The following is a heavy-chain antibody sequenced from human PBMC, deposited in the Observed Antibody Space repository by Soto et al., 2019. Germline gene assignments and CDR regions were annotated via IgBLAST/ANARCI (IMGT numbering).Heavy chain of an antibody. CDR2: IYYSGST. V-gene: IGHV4-59*08. J-gene: IGHJ4*02. CDR1: GGSISSYY. Sequence: PSETLSLTCTVSGGSISSYYWSWIRQPPGKGLEWIGYIYYSGSTNYNPSLKSRVTISVDTSKNQFSLKLSSVTAADTAVYYCARLDPNIMATDYWGQGTLVTVSS. D-gene: IGHD5-12*01. CDR3: ARLDPNIMATDY.